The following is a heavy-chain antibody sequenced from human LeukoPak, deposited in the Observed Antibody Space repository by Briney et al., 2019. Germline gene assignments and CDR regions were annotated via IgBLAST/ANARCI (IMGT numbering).Heavy chain of an antibody. CDR3: AKDPLSYTSIWYYFDY. CDR1: GFTFSSYG. Sequence: GGSLRLSCAASGFTFSSYGMHWVRQAPGTGLEWVAFIRYDGSNKYYADSVKGRFTISRDNSKNTLYLQMNSLRAEDTAVYYCAKDPLSYTSIWYYFDYWGQGTLVTVSS. CDR2: IRYDGSNK. V-gene: IGHV3-30*02. J-gene: IGHJ4*02. D-gene: IGHD6-13*01.